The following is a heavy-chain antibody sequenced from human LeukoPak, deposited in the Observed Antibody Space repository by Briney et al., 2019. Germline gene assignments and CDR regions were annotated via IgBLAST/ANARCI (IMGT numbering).Heavy chain of an antibody. CDR1: GFTFSSYA. CDR2: ISYDGSNK. CDR3: AKDSSGSYGSDAFDI. V-gene: IGHV3-30-3*01. D-gene: IGHD1-26*01. J-gene: IGHJ3*02. Sequence: GGSLRLSCAASGFTFSSYAMHWVRQAPGKGLEWVAVISYDGSNKYYADSVKGRFTISRDNSKNTLYLQMNSLRAEDTAVYYCAKDSSGSYGSDAFDIWGQGTMVTVSS.